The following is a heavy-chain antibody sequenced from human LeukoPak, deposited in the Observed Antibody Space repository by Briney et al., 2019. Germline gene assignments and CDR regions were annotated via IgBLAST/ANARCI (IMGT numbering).Heavy chain of an antibody. CDR1: GGSISSYY. D-gene: IGHD4-17*01. V-gene: IGHV4-59*01. CDR2: IYYSGST. J-gene: IGHJ4*02. Sequence: SETLSLTCTVSGGSISSYYWSWIRQPPAKGLEWIGYIYYSGSTNYNPSLKSRVTISVDTSKNQFSLKLRSVTAADTAVYYCAREDGDYSFDYWGQGTLVTVSS. CDR3: AREDGDYSFDY.